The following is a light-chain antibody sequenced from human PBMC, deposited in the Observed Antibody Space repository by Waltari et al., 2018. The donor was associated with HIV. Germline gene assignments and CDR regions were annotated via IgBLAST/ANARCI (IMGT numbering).Light chain of an antibody. Sequence: VMTQTPLSSTVTLGPPASISCRSSQSLLSSDGNTDLSWLQQMPGQPQRLRSYKISNRFAGVPDRCRGSGAGTDVTLKSSRGEAEDVGVYHGMQVAQVPYAFGQGTKLEIK. CDR3: MQVAQVPYA. V-gene: IGKV2-24*01. CDR1: QSLLSSDGNTD. CDR2: KIS. J-gene: IGKJ2*01.